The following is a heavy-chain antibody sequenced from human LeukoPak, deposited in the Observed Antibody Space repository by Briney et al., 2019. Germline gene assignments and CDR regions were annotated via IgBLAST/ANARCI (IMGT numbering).Heavy chain of an antibody. V-gene: IGHV1-18*01. J-gene: IGHJ4*02. CDR2: ISAYNGNT. CDR1: GYTFTSYG. CDR3: ARRGNYYDSSGYYYSYYFDY. Sequence: GASVKVSCKASGYTFTSYGISWVRQAPGQGLEWMGWISAYNGNTNYAQKLQGRVTMTTDTSTSTAYMELSSLRSEDTAVYYCARRGNYYDSSGYYYSYYFDYWGQGTLVTVSS. D-gene: IGHD3-22*01.